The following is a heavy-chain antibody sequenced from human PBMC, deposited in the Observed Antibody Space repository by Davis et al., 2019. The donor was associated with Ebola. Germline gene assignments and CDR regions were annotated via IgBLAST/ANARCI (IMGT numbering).Heavy chain of an antibody. CDR2: ISYDGSNK. D-gene: IGHD4-17*01. CDR1: GFTFSSYA. Sequence: GESLKISCAASGFTFSSYAMHWVRQAPGKGLEWVAVISYDGSNKYYADSVKGRFTISRDNSKNTLYLQMNSLRAEDTAVYYCARDPTYGDYGVAWGQGTLVTVSS. J-gene: IGHJ5*02. CDR3: ARDPTYGDYGVA. V-gene: IGHV3-30*14.